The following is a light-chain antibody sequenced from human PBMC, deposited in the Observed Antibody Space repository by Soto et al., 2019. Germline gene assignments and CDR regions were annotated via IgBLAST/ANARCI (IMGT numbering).Light chain of an antibody. J-gene: IGKJ4*01. V-gene: IGKV1-9*01. CDR1: QDISSY. CDR2: LAS. CDR3: PALALLPHS. Sequence: IQLTKSTTSLSESVGDRVTITCRASQDISSYLAWYQQKTGKAPKLLIYLASTLHSGVPSSFSGSGSGTDFSLTISSLQPEDAATYYCPALALLPHSFGGGGMV.